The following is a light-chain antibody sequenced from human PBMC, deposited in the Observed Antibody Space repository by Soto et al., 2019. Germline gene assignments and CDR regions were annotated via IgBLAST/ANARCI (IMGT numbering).Light chain of an antibody. V-gene: IGKV1-39*01. J-gene: IGKJ4*01. CDR2: GVS. Sequence: DIQMTQSPSSLSASVGDRVTITCRASQTINGYLNWYQEKPGKAPKLLIYGVSSLHSGVPSRFSGSGSGTDFTLTINSLQPEDFATYYCQQSYSVLLTFGGGTKVEIK. CDR3: QQSYSVLLT. CDR1: QTINGY.